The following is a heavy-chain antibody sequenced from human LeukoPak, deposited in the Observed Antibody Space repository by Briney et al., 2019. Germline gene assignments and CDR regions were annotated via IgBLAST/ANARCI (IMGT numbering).Heavy chain of an antibody. CDR1: GYTFTGYY. V-gene: IGHV1-2*02. J-gene: IGHJ5*01. CDR3: ARASGSYWWFDS. CDR2: VNPNSGDT. D-gene: IGHD1-26*01. Sequence: ASVKVSCKASGYTFTGYYLHWGRQAPGQGLEWMGCVNPNSGDTNYAQKFQGSVTMTRDTSISTVYMGLSRLRSDDTAVYYCARASGSYWWFDSWGQGTLVTVSS.